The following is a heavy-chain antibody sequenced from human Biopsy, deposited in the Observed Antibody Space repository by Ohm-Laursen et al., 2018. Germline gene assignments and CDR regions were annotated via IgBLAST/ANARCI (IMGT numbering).Heavy chain of an antibody. D-gene: IGHD3/OR15-3a*01. CDR1: GFAFSYYG. J-gene: IGHJ6*02. V-gene: IGHV3-33*01. CDR2: MWSDGINK. CDR3: ARDYDFWSGYYDYQQSGMDV. Sequence: SLRLSCAASGFAFSYYGLHWVRQAPGKGLQWVAVMWSDGINKNYADSVKGRFTVSRDSAKNSLYLQMNSVRAEDTAVYYCARDYDFWSGYYDYQQSGMDVWGQGTTVTVSS.